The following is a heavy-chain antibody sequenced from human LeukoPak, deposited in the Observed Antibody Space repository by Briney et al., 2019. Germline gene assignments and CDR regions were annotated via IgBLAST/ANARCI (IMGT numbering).Heavy chain of an antibody. CDR3: ARDQSVRLLQTSSTYFKHVFAI. V-gene: IGHV1-18*01. CDR1: GYSFTNYG. D-gene: IGHD6-13*01. Sequence: ASVKVSCKTSGYSFTNYGISWVRQAPGLGLEWMGWVSAYNGNTNYAQKVQGRVTMTTDTSTSTAYMELRSLRFDDTAVYYCARDQSVRLLQTSSTYFKHVFAIWGQGSMVTVSS. CDR2: VSAYNGNT. J-gene: IGHJ3*02.